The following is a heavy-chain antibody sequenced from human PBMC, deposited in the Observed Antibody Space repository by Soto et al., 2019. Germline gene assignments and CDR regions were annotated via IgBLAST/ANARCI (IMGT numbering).Heavy chain of an antibody. CDR2: ISAYNGST. Sequence: GASVKVSCKASGYTFTSYGISWVRQAPGQGLEWMGWISAYNGSTSYAQKFQGRVTMTRDTSTSTVYMELSSLRSEDTAVYYCARECSSTSCYSGGYYYYYGMDVWGQGTTVTVSS. J-gene: IGHJ6*02. V-gene: IGHV1-18*04. CDR1: GYTFTSYG. D-gene: IGHD2-2*01. CDR3: ARECSSTSCYSGGYYYYYGMDV.